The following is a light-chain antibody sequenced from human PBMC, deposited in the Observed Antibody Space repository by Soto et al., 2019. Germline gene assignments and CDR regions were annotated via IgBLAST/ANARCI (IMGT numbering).Light chain of an antibody. CDR2: AAS. J-gene: IGKJ1*01. CDR3: LQHNNYPRV. V-gene: IGKV1-17*01. CDR1: QGIGKD. Sequence: DIQMTQSPSSLSASIGDRVTITCRASQGIGKDLGWYQQKPGEAPRRLIYAASSLQSGVPSRFSGSGSGTEFTLTINSLQPGDFATYYCLQHNNYPRVFGQGTKVDIK.